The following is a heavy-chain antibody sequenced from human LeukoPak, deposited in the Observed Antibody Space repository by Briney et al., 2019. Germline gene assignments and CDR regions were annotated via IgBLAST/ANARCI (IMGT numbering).Heavy chain of an antibody. CDR2: IYYSGGT. CDR3: ARDPVGKNSSGWYYFDY. V-gene: IGHV4-59*01. CDR1: GGSISSYY. D-gene: IGHD6-19*01. J-gene: IGHJ4*02. Sequence: SETLSLTCTVSGGSISSYYWSWIRQPPGKGLEWVGYIYYSGGTNYNPSLKSRVTISVDTSKNQFSLKLSSVTAADTAVYYCARDPVGKNSSGWYYFDYWGQGTLVTVSS.